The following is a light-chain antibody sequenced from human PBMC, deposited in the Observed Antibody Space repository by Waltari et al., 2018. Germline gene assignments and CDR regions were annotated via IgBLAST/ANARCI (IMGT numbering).Light chain of an antibody. CDR3: QQTYSNFRT. CDR2: AAS. V-gene: IGKV1-39*01. CDR1: QRISSY. Sequence: DIHMTQSPSSLSESVGDSVTTACRASQRISSYLNWYQQKPGQAPKLLIYAASSLESGVPSRFSGSGFGTDFTLTINSLQPEDFAVYYCQQTYSNFRTFVQGTKVDVK. J-gene: IGKJ1*01.